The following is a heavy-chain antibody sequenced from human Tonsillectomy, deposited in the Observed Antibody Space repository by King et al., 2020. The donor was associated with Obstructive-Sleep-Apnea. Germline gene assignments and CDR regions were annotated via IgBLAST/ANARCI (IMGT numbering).Heavy chain of an antibody. CDR3: ARDCAGTPGGPWFDP. CDR1: GASISSGGYY. Sequence: QLQESGPGLVKPSQTLSLTCTVSGASISSGGYYWSWIRQLPGKGLEWFGYIYYRGSTYYNPSLKSRVTISVDTSKNQYSLKLTSVTAADTAVYYCARDCAGTPGGPWFDPWGQGTLVTVSS. V-gene: IGHV4-31*03. D-gene: IGHD2-21*01. CDR2: IYYRGST. J-gene: IGHJ5*02.